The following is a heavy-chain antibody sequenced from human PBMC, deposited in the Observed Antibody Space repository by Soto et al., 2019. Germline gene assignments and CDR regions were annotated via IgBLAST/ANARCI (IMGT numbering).Heavy chain of an antibody. CDR3: IAVAGTAANRFDY. V-gene: IGHV1-69*13. J-gene: IGHJ4*02. CDR1: GGTFSSYA. Sequence: ASVKVSCKASGGTFSSYAISWVRQAPGQGLEWMGGIIPIFGTANYAQKFQGRVTITADESTSTAYMELSSLRSEDTAVYYCIAVAGTAANRFDYWGQGTLVTVSS. D-gene: IGHD6-19*01. CDR2: IIPIFGTA.